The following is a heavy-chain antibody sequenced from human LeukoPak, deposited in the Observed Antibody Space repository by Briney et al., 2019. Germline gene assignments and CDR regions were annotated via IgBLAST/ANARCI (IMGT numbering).Heavy chain of an antibody. CDR2: IYYKGNA. D-gene: IGHD3-16*01. CDR1: GGSISGSY. Sequence: SETLSLTCTVSGGSISGSYWTWIRQPPGTGLEWIGQIYYKGNADYNPSLKSRVTLSVDTSKNQFSLKLTAMTAADTAVYYCAKFGVDYDMIVWGQGTTVTVS. J-gene: IGHJ6*02. V-gene: IGHV4-59*01. CDR3: AKFGVDYDMIV.